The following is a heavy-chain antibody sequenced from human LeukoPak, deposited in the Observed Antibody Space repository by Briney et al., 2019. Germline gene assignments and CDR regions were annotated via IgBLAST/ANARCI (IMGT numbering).Heavy chain of an antibody. D-gene: IGHD1-26*01. CDR3: ARRMMVGSNFDF. CDR1: GGSISSYY. CDR2: ISYSGST. J-gene: IGHJ4*02. V-gene: IGHV4-59*08. Sequence: PAETLSLTCSVSGGSISSYYWSWIRQPPRKGLEWIGYISYSGSTKHNPSLKSRVSMSLDTSKDQFSLKLSSVTAADTAVYYCARRMMVGSNFDFGGQEIGDTASS.